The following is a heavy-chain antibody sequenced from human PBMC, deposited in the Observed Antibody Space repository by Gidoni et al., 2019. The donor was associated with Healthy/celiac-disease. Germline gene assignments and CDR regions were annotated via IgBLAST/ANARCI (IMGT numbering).Heavy chain of an antibody. CDR3: ARNPFYYDRNSK. J-gene: IGHJ4*02. V-gene: IGHV3-74*01. D-gene: IGHD3-22*01. CDR1: AFTFSSYW. CDR2: INSDGSST. Sequence: EVQLVESGGGFVQPGGSLRLSCAASAFTFSSYWMHWVRQAPGKGLLWVSQINSDGSSTRYADSVKGRFTISRDNAKNTLYLQMNSLRAEDTAVYYCARNPFYYDRNSKWGQGTLVTVSS.